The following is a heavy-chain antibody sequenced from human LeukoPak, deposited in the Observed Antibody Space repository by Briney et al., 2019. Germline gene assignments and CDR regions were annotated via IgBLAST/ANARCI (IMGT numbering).Heavy chain of an antibody. D-gene: IGHD6-19*01. J-gene: IGHJ5*02. Sequence: SETLSLTCAVYGGSFSDYDWSWIRQAPGKGLQWIGEINQSGTTNCDPSLKSRVSMSIDTSKSQFSLSLRSVTAADTAVYFCARDRGPAHSGWHGPPSNWFDPWGQGTLVTVSS. CDR2: INQSGTT. CDR3: ARDRGPAHSGWHGPPSNWFDP. V-gene: IGHV4-34*01. CDR1: GGSFSDYD.